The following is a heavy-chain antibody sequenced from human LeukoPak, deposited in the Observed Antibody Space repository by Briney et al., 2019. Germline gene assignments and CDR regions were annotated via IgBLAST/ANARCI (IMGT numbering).Heavy chain of an antibody. CDR3: AKEDCSAGGCYYSYFDS. CDR2: ISVPGGNT. D-gene: IGHD2-15*01. Sequence: GGSLRLSCAASGFTFSTYAMTWVRQAPGKALEWVSLISVPGGNTYYADSVKGRFTISRDNSKNTLYLQMNSLRAEDTAVYYCAKEDCSAGGCYYSYFDSWGQGVLSPSPQ. V-gene: IGHV3-23*01. J-gene: IGHJ4*02. CDR1: GFTFSTYA.